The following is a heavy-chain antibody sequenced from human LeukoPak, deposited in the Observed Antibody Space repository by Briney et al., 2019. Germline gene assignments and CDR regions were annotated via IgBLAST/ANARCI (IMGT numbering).Heavy chain of an antibody. CDR2: ISGSGGST. V-gene: IGHV3-23*01. D-gene: IGHD2-15*01. CDR3: AKGQRVVVVAALDY. Sequence: PGGSLRLSCAASGFTFSSYAMSWVRQAPGEGLEWVSAISGSGGSTYYADSVKGRFTIYRDNSKNTLYLQMNSLRAEDTAVYYRAKGQRVVVVAALDYWGQGTLVTVSS. J-gene: IGHJ4*02. CDR1: GFTFSSYA.